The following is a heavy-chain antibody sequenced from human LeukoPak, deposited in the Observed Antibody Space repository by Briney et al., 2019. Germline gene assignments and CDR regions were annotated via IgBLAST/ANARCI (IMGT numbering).Heavy chain of an antibody. CDR1: GFTFSSYA. CDR2: VSNSGGST. J-gene: IGHJ4*02. CDR3: ARQLGYCSDGTCYFDY. V-gene: IGHV3-23*01. D-gene: IGHD2-15*01. Sequence: SGGSLRLSCAVSGFTFSSYAMSWVRQAPGKGLEWVSAVSNSGGSTYYADSVKGRFTISRDNSKNTLYLQMSSLRAEDTAVYYCARQLGYCSDGTCYFDYWGQGTLVTVS.